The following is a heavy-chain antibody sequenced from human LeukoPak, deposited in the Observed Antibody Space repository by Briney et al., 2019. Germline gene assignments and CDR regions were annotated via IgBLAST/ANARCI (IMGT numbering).Heavy chain of an antibody. CDR1: GYTFTSYY. V-gene: IGHV1-46*01. CDR2: INPSGGST. Sequence: ASVKVSCKASGYTFTSYYIHWVRQAPGQGLEWMGIINPSGGSTSYAQKFQGRVTMTRDTSTSTVYMELSSPRSEDTAVYYCARSASSGEFDYWGQGTLVTVSS. CDR3: ARSASSGEFDY. J-gene: IGHJ4*02. D-gene: IGHD2-15*01.